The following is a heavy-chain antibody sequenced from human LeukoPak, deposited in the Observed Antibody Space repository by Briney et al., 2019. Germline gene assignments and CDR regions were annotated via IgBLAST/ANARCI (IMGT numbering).Heavy chain of an antibody. CDR2: IYYSRST. J-gene: IGHJ5*02. Sequence: PSQTLSLTCAVSGGSISSGGYSWSWIRQPPGKGLEWIGNIYYSRSTNYNPSLKSRVTISVDTSKNQFSLKLSSVTAADTAVYYCARGRAISWSGYWFDPWGQGTLVTVSS. CDR1: GGSISSGGYS. D-gene: IGHD3-3*01. CDR3: ARGRAISWSGYWFDP. V-gene: IGHV4-30-4*07.